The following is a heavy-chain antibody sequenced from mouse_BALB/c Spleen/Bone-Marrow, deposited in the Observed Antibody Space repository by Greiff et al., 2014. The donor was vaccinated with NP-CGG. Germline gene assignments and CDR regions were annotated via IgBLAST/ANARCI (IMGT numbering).Heavy chain of an antibody. CDR1: GYTFTNYY. CDR2: INPGNGGT. CDR3: ARGPPY. Sequence: VQLQESGAELVKPGASVKLSCKTSGYTFTNYYIYWVKQRPGQGLEWIGEINPGNGGTNFNERFKSKATLTVDKSSTTAYILLTSLTSEDFAIYYCARGPPYWGQGTLVTVSA. J-gene: IGHJ3*01. D-gene: IGHD6-1*01. V-gene: IGHV1S81*02.